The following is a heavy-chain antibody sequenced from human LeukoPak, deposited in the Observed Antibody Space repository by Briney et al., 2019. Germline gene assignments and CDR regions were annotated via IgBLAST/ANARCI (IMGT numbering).Heavy chain of an antibody. Sequence: GGSLRLSCAAPGFTFISYAMSWVRQTPGKGREWGSAIIGSGGSTYYADSVKGRFTISRDNSKNTLYLQMNSLRAEDTAVYYCAKQRVAGAPFFDYWGQGTLVTVSS. CDR2: IIGSGGST. CDR3: AKQRVAGAPFFDY. V-gene: IGHV3-23*01. CDR1: GFTFISYA. J-gene: IGHJ4*02. D-gene: IGHD6-19*01.